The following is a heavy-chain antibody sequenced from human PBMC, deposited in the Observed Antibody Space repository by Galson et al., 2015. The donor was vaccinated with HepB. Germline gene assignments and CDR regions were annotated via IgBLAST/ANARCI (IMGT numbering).Heavy chain of an antibody. CDR2: IYHRGNT. CDR1: GDSISNSNYY. J-gene: IGHJ4*02. Sequence: SETLSLTCTVSGDSISNSNYYWAWIRQPPGKGLEWIATIYHRGNTYYNPSLQHRVTISIDTSRNEFYLKVNSVTAADTALYYCARDRYSHNLDAEYWGQGTLVTVS. D-gene: IGHD3/OR15-3a*01. V-gene: IGHV4-39*02. CDR3: ARDRYSHNLDAEY.